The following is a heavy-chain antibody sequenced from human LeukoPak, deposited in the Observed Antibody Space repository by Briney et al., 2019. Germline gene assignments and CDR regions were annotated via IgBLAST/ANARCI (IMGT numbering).Heavy chain of an antibody. V-gene: IGHV4-4*07. J-gene: IGHJ6*03. D-gene: IGHD3-22*01. CDR2: IYTSGST. CDR1: GGSISSYY. CDR3: ARGDGYDSSGWYYYYYMDV. Sequence: PSETLSLTCTVSGGSISSYYWSWIRQPAGKGLEWIGRIYTSGSTNYNPSLKSRVTMSVDTSKNQFSLKLSSVTAADTAVYYCARGDGYDSSGWYYYYYMDVWGKGTTVTISS.